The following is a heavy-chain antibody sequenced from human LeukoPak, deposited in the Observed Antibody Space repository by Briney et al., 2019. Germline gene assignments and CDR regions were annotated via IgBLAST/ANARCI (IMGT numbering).Heavy chain of an antibody. Sequence: SVKVSCKASGYTFTSYGISWVRQAPGQGLEWMGGIIPIFGTANYAQKFQGRVTITADESTSTAYMELSSLRSEDTAVYYCARTAMVQYYYYYYMDVWGKGTTVTISS. CDR1: GYTFTSYG. J-gene: IGHJ6*03. V-gene: IGHV1-69*13. CDR3: ARTAMVQYYYYYYMDV. CDR2: IIPIFGTA. D-gene: IGHD5-18*01.